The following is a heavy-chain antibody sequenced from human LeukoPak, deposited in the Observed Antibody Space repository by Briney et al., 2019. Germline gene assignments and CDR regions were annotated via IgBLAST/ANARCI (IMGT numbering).Heavy chain of an antibody. V-gene: IGHV3-30*18. J-gene: IGHJ4*02. CDR2: ISYDGSNK. D-gene: IGHD2-21*02. CDR1: GFTFSSYG. Sequence: GRSLRLSCAASGFTFSSYGMHWVRQAPGKGLEWVAVISYDGSNKYYADSVKGRFTISRDNSKNTLYLQMNSLRAEDTAVYYCAKDTGYIVVVTAFDYWGQGTLVTVSS. CDR3: AKDTGYIVVVTAFDY.